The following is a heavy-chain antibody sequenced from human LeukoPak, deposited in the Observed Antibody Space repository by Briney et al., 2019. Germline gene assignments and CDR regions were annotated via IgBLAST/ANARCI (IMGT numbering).Heavy chain of an antibody. CDR1: GFTFSSYW. Sequence: GGSLRLSCAASGFTFSSYWMSWVRQAPGKGLEWVANIKQDGSEKYYVDSVKGRFTISRDNAKNSLYLQMNSLRAGDTAVYYCARGGYSSSWYLDYFDYWGQGTLVTVSS. V-gene: IGHV3-7*01. D-gene: IGHD6-13*01. CDR2: IKQDGSEK. J-gene: IGHJ4*02. CDR3: ARGGYSSSWYLDYFDY.